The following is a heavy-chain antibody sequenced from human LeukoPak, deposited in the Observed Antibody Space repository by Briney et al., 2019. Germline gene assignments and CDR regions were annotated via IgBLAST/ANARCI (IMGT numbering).Heavy chain of an antibody. CDR2: IYPGDSDT. CDR3: ARVELRYFDWLLPDY. V-gene: IGHV5-51*01. J-gene: IGHJ4*02. CDR1: GYSFTSYW. D-gene: IGHD3-9*01. Sequence: GESLKISCKGSGYSFTSYWIGWVRQMPGKGLEWMGIIYPGDSDTRYSPSFQGQVTISANKSISTAYLQWSSLKASDTAMYYCARVELRYFDWLLPDYWGQGTLVTVSS.